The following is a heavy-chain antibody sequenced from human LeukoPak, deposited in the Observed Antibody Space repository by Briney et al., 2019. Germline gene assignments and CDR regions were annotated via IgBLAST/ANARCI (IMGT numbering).Heavy chain of an antibody. CDR3: ASGGLLAFDP. V-gene: IGHV3-11*01. CDR1: GFPFDDYG. CDR2: ISSSGSTI. Sequence: GGSLRLSCAASGFPFDDYGMTWVRQAPGKGLEWVSYISSSGSTIYYADSVKGRFTISRDNAKNSLYLQMNSLRAEDTAVYYCASGGLLAFDPWGQGTLVTVSS. J-gene: IGHJ5*02.